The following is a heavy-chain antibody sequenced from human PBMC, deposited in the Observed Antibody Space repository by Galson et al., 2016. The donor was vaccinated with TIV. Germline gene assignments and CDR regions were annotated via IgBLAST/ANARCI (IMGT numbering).Heavy chain of an antibody. CDR1: GGYVGGRY. D-gene: IGHD3-16*01. Sequence: TLSLTCTVSGGYVGGRYWSWIRQPPGKGLEWIGYISYSGITKYTPSLRSRVSMSVDTSRNQFSLRLSLVTAADTAIYSCAREAGELVPVDYYYYYIDVWGKGTTVTVFS. J-gene: IGHJ6*03. CDR2: ISYSGIT. V-gene: IGHV4-59*02. CDR3: AREAGELVPVDYYYYYIDV.